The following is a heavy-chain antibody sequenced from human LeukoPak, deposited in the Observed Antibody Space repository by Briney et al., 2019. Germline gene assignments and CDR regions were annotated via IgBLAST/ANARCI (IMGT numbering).Heavy chain of an antibody. J-gene: IGHJ4*02. CDR1: GGSISSGSYY. V-gene: IGHV4-61*02. CDR3: ARDNVLRFLEWFLDY. D-gene: IGHD3-3*01. CDR2: IYTSGST. Sequence: PSETLSLTCTVSGGSISSGSYYWSWIRQPAGKGLEWIGRIYTSGSTNYNPSLKSRVTISVDTSKNQFSLKLSSVTAADTAVYYCARDNVLRFLEWFLDYWGQGTLVTVSS.